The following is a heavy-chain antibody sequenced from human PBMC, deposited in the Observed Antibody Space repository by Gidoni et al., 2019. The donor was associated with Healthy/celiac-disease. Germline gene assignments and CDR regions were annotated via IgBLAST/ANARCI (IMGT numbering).Heavy chain of an antibody. CDR3: AREPHSITILGWFDP. Sequence: QVQLVESGGGVVQPGRSLRLSCAASGFTFRSYAMHWVRQAPGKGLEWVAVISYDGSNKYYADSVKGRFTISRDNSKNTLYLQMNSLRAEDTAVYYCAREPHSITILGWFDPWGQGTLVTVSS. J-gene: IGHJ5*02. CDR1: GFTFRSYA. CDR2: ISYDGSNK. D-gene: IGHD3-9*01. V-gene: IGHV3-30-3*01.